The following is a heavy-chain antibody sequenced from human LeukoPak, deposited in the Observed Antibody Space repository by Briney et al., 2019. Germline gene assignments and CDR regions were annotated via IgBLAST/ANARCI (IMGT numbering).Heavy chain of an antibody. CDR3: AKDVCGNYCSFDV. CDR1: GFTFSTYA. V-gene: IGHV3-23*01. D-gene: IGHD1-26*01. CDR2: ISGSGDNT. Sequence: QTGGSLRLSCAASGFTFSTYAMSWVRQAPEKGLEWVSGISGSGDNTYYADSAKGRFTISRDNSKNTVYLQMNSLRAEDTALYYCAKDVCGNYCSFDVWGQGTMVTVSS. J-gene: IGHJ3*01.